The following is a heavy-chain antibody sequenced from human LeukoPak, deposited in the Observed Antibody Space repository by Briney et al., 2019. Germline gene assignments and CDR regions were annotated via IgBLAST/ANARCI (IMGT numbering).Heavy chain of an antibody. D-gene: IGHD3-10*01. J-gene: IGHJ4*02. CDR1: GGSFSGYY. Sequence: PSETLSLTCAVYGGSFSGYYWSWIRQPPGKGLEWIGEINHSGSTNYNPSLKSRVTISVDTSKNQFSLKLSSVTAADTAVYYCARGPSKEYYYYDSGSYFYWGQGTLVTVSS. V-gene: IGHV4-34*01. CDR3: ARGPSKEYYYYDSGSYFY. CDR2: INHSGST.